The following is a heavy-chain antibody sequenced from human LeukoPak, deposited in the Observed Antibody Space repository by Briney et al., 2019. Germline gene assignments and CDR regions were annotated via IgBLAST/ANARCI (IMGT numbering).Heavy chain of an antibody. V-gene: IGHV4-38-2*02. CDR2: IYHSGNT. D-gene: IGHD2-21*02. Sequence: SETLSLTCTVSDYSISNGYFWGWIRQPPGKGLEWIASIYHSGNTYYNPSLRGRVTISVDTSGNQFSLKLSSVTAADTAVYYCASGYCGGACQLGGVDMWGQGTMVTVSS. CDR1: DYSISNGYF. CDR3: ASGYCGGACQLGGVDM. J-gene: IGHJ3*02.